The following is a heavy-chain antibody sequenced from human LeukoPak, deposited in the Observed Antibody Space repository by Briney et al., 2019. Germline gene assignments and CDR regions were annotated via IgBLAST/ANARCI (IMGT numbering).Heavy chain of an antibody. V-gene: IGHV4-38-2*01. Sequence: SETLSLTCAVSGYSISSGYYWGWIRQPPGRGLEWIGSIYHSGSTYYNPSLKSRVTISVDTSKNQFSLKLSSVTAADTAVYYCNLATIFSPDDAFDIWGQGTMVTVSS. J-gene: IGHJ3*02. CDR2: IYHSGST. CDR1: GYSISSGYY. D-gene: IGHD3-9*01. CDR3: NLATIFSPDDAFDI.